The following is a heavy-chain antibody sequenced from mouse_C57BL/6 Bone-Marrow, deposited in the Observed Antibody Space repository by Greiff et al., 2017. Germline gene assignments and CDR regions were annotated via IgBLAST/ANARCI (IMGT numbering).Heavy chain of an antibody. J-gene: IGHJ3*01. V-gene: IGHV1-19*01. CDR2: INPYNGGT. Sequence: EVQLQESGPVLVKPGASVKMSCKASGYTFTDYYMNWVKQSHGKSLEWIGVINPYNGGTSYNQKFKGKATLTVDKSSSTAYMELNSLTSEDSAVYYCGRIVAWFAYWGQGTLVTVSA. CDR1: GYTFTDYY. CDR3: GRIVAWFAY.